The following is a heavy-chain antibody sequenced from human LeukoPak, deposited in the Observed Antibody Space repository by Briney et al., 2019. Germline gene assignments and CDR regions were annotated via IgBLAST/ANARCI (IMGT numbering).Heavy chain of an antibody. CDR2: ISGSGGST. Sequence: GGSLRLSCAASGFTFSGYAWSWFRQAPGKGLEWVSAISGSGGSTYYADSVKGRFTISRDNSKNTLYLQMNSLRAEDTAVYYCAKASRSSGYHYYFDYWGQGTLVTVSS. D-gene: IGHD3-22*01. CDR1: GFTFSGYA. J-gene: IGHJ4*02. V-gene: IGHV3-23*01. CDR3: AKASRSSGYHYYFDY.